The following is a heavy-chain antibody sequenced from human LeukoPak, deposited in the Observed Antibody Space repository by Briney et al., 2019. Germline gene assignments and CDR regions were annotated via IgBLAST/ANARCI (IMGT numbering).Heavy chain of an antibody. D-gene: IGHD2-15*01. Sequence: GASVKVSCKASGYTFTGYYMHWVRQAPGQGLEWMGRINPNSGGTNYAQKFQGRVTMTRDTSISTAYMELSRLRSDDTAVYYCARDHGRYCSGGSCYFGGFFEYWGQGTLGTVSS. CDR1: GYTFTGYY. V-gene: IGHV1-2*06. CDR2: INPNSGGT. CDR3: ARDHGRYCSGGSCYFGGFFEY. J-gene: IGHJ4*02.